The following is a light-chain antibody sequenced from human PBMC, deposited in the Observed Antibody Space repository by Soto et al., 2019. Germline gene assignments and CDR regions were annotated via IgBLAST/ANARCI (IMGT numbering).Light chain of an antibody. CDR2: LGS. CDR3: MQALQTPDT. Sequence: DIVMTQSPLSLPVTPGEPASISCRSSQSLLHSNGYNYLDWYLQKPGQSQQLLIYLGSNRASRVPDRLSGSGSGTAFTLKIGRVEADDVGVSYYMQALQTPDTFGEGTKLEI. CDR1: QSLLHSNGYNY. V-gene: IGKV2-28*01. J-gene: IGKJ2*01.